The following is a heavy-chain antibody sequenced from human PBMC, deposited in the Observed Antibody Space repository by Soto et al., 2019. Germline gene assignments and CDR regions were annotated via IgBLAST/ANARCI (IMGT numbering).Heavy chain of an antibody. Sequence: GESLKISCKGSGYSFTSYWISWVRQMPGKGLEWMGRIDPSDSYTNYSPSFQGHVTISADKSISTAYLQWSSLKASDTAMYYCARSESAIVDYYYGMDVWGQGXTVTVYS. CDR1: GYSFTSYW. D-gene: IGHD2-21*02. J-gene: IGHJ6*02. CDR3: ARSESAIVDYYYGMDV. V-gene: IGHV5-10-1*01. CDR2: IDPSDSYT.